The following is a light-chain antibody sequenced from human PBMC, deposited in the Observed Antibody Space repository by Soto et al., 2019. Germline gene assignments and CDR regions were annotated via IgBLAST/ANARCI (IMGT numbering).Light chain of an antibody. Sequence: DIQMTQSPSSLSASVGDRVTITCRASQSISSYLNWYQQKPGKAPKLLIYGASTLQSGVPSRFSGSRSGTDFTLTISSLQPEDFATYYCQQSYSTPPWTFGQGTKVEVK. CDR3: QQSYSTPPWT. J-gene: IGKJ1*01. V-gene: IGKV1-39*01. CDR1: QSISSY. CDR2: GAS.